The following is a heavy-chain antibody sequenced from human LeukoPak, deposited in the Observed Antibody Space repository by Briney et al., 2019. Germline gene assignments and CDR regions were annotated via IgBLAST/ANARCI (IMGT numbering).Heavy chain of an antibody. D-gene: IGHD2-21*02. CDR1: GYTFTGYY. J-gene: IGHJ6*02. CDR2: INPNSGGT. CDR3: ARERSQANCSSDCYSHGMDV. Sequence: ASVKVSCKASGYTFTGYYMHWVRQAPGQGLEWMGWINPNSGGTNYAQKFQGRVTMTRDTSISTAYMELSRLRSDDTAVYYCARERSQANCSSDCYSHGMDVWGQGTTVTVSS. V-gene: IGHV1-2*02.